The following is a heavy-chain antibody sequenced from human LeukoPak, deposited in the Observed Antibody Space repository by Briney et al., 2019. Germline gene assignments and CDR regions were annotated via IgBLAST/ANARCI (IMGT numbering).Heavy chain of an antibody. Sequence: PSETLSLTCTVSGGSISSSSAYWGWTRQPPGKGLEWIGSIYYTKNTYYNPSLESRVTISADTSKNQFSLTLGSVSATDTAVYYCASPRGFSYGYFDYWGQGTLVTVSS. CDR2: IYYTKNT. V-gene: IGHV4-39*01. J-gene: IGHJ4*02. D-gene: IGHD5-18*01. CDR1: GGSISSSSAY. CDR3: ASPRGFSYGYFDY.